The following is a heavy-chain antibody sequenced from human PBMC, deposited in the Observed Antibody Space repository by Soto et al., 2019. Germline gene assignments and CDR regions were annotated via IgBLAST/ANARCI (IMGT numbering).Heavy chain of an antibody. J-gene: IGHJ4*02. CDR2: STSSGGGT. CDR1: GFTFSAYG. Sequence: VGALRLSCAASGFTFSAYGISWVRQAPGKGLEWVSSSTSSGGGTYYANSVKGRFTVPRDNSKNTVYLQMNSLRDEDTAVYYCAKLTAAWGQGTLVTVSS. CDR3: AKLTAA. V-gene: IGHV3-23*01. D-gene: IGHD6-13*01.